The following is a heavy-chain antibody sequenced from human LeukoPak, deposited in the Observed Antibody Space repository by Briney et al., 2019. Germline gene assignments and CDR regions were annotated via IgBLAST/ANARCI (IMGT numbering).Heavy chain of an antibody. CDR2: LYYSGST. D-gene: IGHD3-22*01. V-gene: IGHV4-61*08. J-gene: IGHJ4*02. CDR3: ARVRVSSSSHPWYFDY. Sequence: SETLSLTCAVSGGSISSSDYWWAWIRQPPGKGLEWIGYLYYSGSTNYNPSLKSRVTISVDTSKNQFSLNLSSVTAADTAVYYCARVRVSSSSHPWYFDYWGQGTLVTVSS. CDR1: GGSISSSDYW.